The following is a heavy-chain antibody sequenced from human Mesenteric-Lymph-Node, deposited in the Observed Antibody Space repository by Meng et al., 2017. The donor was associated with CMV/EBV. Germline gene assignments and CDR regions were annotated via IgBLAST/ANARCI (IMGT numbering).Heavy chain of an antibody. CDR3: ARGMGLLGSSCIYGKYYYYYGMDV. Sequence: ESLKISCSASGFSFHNFWMSWVRQAPGKGLEWVATINQDGSEKYFVDSVKGRFTISRDNAKSSVYLQINILRAEDTAVYYCARGMGLLGSSCIYGKYYYYYGMDVWGQGTTVTVSS. J-gene: IGHJ6*02. D-gene: IGHD6-6*01. CDR2: INQDGSEK. CDR1: GFSFHNFW. V-gene: IGHV3-7*04.